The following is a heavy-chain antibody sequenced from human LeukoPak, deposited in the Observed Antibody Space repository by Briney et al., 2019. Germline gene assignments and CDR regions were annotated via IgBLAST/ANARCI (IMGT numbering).Heavy chain of an antibody. J-gene: IGHJ6*03. Sequence: GGSLRLSCAASGFTFRSYGIHWVRQAPGKGLEWVAFIRYDGSNKYYADSVKGRFTISRDNSKNTLYLQMNSLRAEDTAVYYCAKGHYYDIPRGYYFYYYMDVWGKGTTVTVSS. CDR3: AKGHYYDIPRGYYFYYYMDV. CDR1: GFTFRSYG. CDR2: IRYDGSNK. V-gene: IGHV3-30*02. D-gene: IGHD3-9*01.